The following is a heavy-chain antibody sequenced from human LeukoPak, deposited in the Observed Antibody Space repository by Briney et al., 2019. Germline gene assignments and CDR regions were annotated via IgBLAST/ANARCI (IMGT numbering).Heavy chain of an antibody. D-gene: IGHD2-21*01. Sequence: GGSLRLSCAPSGFTFSSYAMHWVRQAPGKGLEWVAVISYDGSNKYYADSVKGRFTISRDNSKNTLYLQMNSLRAEDTAVYYCVVLHSYWGQGTLVTVSS. CDR1: GFTFSSYA. CDR3: VVLHSY. CDR2: ISYDGSNK. J-gene: IGHJ4*02. V-gene: IGHV3-30-3*01.